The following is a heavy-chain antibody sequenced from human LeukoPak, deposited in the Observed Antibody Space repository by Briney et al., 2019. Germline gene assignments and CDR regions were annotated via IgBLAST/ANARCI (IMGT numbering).Heavy chain of an antibody. D-gene: IGHD2-15*01. Sequence: PGGSLRLSCAASGFTFSSYWMSWVRQAPGKGLEWVANIKQDGSEKYYVDSVKGRFTISRDNAKNSLYLQMNSLRAEDTAVYYCARDWRYCSGGSCYFDYWGQGTLVTVSS. CDR1: GFTFSSYW. V-gene: IGHV3-7*01. CDR3: ARDWRYCSGGSCYFDY. J-gene: IGHJ4*02. CDR2: IKQDGSEK.